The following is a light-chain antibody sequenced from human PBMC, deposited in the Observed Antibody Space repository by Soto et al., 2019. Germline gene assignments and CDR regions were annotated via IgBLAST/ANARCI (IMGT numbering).Light chain of an antibody. V-gene: IGLV4-69*01. J-gene: IGLJ3*02. CDR2: LNSDGSH. CDR3: QTWSTDIRV. CDR1: SGHNSYA. Sequence: QSVLTQPPSASASLGASVTLTCTLSSGHNSYAIAWHQQQPEKGPRYLMRLNSDGSHSKGDGIPGRFSGSSSGAERYLTISSLQSEDEADYFCQTWSTDIRVFGGGTKLTVL.